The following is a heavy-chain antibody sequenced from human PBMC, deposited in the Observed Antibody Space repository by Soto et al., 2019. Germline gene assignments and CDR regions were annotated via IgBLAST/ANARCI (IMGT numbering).Heavy chain of an antibody. Sequence: SETLSLTCAVSGGSISSSNWWSWVRQPPGKGLEWIGEIYHRGSTNYNPSLKSRVTISVDKSKNQFSLKLSSVTAADTAVYYCARDALRGYGSKLDYWGQGTLVTVSS. CDR1: GGSISSSNW. D-gene: IGHD3-10*01. CDR2: IYHRGST. V-gene: IGHV4-4*02. J-gene: IGHJ4*02. CDR3: ARDALRGYGSKLDY.